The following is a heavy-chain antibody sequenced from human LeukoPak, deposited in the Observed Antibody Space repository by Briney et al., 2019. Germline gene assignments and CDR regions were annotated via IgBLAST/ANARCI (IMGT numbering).Heavy chain of an antibody. D-gene: IGHD3-3*01. V-gene: IGHV4-34*01. J-gene: IGHJ4*02. CDR1: GGSFSGYY. Sequence: SETLSLTCAVYGGSFSGYYWSWIRQPPGKGLEWIGEINHSGSTNYNPSLKSRVTISVDTSKNQFSLKLSSVTAADTAVYYCATITIFGVAHDYGGQGTLVTVSS. CDR2: INHSGST. CDR3: ATITIFGVAHDY.